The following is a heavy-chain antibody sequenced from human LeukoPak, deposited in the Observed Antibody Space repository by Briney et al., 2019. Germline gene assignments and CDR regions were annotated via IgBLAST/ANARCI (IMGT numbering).Heavy chain of an antibody. J-gene: IGHJ4*02. CDR3: ARDGGDYVDY. V-gene: IGHV4-38-2*02. CDR2: IYHSGST. CDR1: GYSISSGYY. Sequence: SETLSLTCAVSGYSISSGYYWGWIRQPPGKGLEWIGSIYHSGSTYYNPSLKSRVTISVDTSKNQFSLKLSSVTAADTAVYYCARDGGDYVDYWGQGTLVTVSS. D-gene: IGHD3-3*01.